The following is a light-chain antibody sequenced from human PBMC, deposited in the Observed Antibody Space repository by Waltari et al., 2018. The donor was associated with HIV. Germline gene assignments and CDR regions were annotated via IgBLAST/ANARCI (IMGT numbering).Light chain of an antibody. J-gene: IGLJ1*01. CDR3: CSYAGSYSYV. CDR2: NVS. Sequence: QSALTQPRSLSGSPGQSVTISCTGSSSDVVLYAFVSWYQQYPGKAPKLIIFNVSKRPSGVPDRFSGSKSGNTASLTISGLQAEDEADYHCCSYAGSYSYVFGTGTQVTVL. V-gene: IGLV2-11*01. CDR1: SSDVVLYAF.